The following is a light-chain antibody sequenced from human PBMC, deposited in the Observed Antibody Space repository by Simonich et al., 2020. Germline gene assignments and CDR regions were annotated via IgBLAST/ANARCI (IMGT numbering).Light chain of an antibody. CDR2: WAS. CDR1: QSVLYSSNNKNY. J-gene: IGKJ1*01. Sequence: DIVMTQSPDYLAVSLGERATINCKSRQSVLYSSNNKNYLAWYQQKPGQPPKLLIYWASTRESGVPDRFSGSGSGTDFTLTTSSLQAEDVAVYYCQQYYSTPWTFGQGTKVEIK. CDR3: QQYYSTPWT. V-gene: IGKV4-1*01.